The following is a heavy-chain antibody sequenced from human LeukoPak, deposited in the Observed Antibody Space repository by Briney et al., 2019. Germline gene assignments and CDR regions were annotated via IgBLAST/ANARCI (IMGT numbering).Heavy chain of an antibody. CDR1: GFTFSRYR. CDR3: AREGRLSPY. J-gene: IGHJ4*02. Sequence: GGSLRLSCAASGFTFSRYRMSWVRQAPGKGPEWVTNIKEDGSEKYYVDSVKGRFTISKDNAKNSLYLQMNSLRVEDTAVYYCAREGRLSPYWGQGTLVTVSS. V-gene: IGHV3-7*05. CDR2: IKEDGSEK.